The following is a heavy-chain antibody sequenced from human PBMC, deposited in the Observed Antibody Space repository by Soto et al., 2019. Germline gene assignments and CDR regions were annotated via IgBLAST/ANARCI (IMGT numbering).Heavy chain of an antibody. CDR3: ARTTEGLSSDGMDV. D-gene: IGHD1-1*01. CDR1: GGSLSSGDYY. V-gene: IGHV4-30-4*01. J-gene: IGHJ6*02. Sequence: PSETLSLTCTVSGGSLSSGDYYWSWIRQPPGKGLEWIGYIYYSGSTYYNPSLKSRVTISVDTSKNQFSLKLSSVTAADTAVYYCARTTEGLSSDGMDVWGQGTTVTVSS. CDR2: IYYSGST.